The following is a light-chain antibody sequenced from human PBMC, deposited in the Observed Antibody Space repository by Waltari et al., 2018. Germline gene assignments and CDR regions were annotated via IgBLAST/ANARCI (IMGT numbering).Light chain of an antibody. J-gene: IGLJ3*02. CDR3: AAWDDTLNGRV. CDR2: TNN. V-gene: IGLV1-44*01. CDR1: SSTIGGNS. Sequence: QSVLTQPPSASGTPGQGVTISCSGSSSTIGGNSVSWYQQLPGSAPKPLIYTNNQRPSGVPDRFSGSKSGTSASLAISGLQSEDEAHYYCAAWDDTLNGRVFGGGTKVTVL.